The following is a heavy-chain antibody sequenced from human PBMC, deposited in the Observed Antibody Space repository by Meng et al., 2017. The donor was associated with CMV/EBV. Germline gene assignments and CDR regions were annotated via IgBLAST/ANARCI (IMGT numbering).Heavy chain of an antibody. CDR3: QIRGY. J-gene: IGHJ4*02. CDR2: ISSSGNTK. Sequence: GGSLSPSCAASGFNFSNYEMNWVRQAPGKGLEWLSYISSSGNTKYYADSVKGRFTISRDNAKNSLYLQMNSLRPEDAAVYSCQIRGYWGQGTRVTVSS. CDR1: GFNFSNYE. D-gene: IGHD3-10*01. V-gene: IGHV3-48*03.